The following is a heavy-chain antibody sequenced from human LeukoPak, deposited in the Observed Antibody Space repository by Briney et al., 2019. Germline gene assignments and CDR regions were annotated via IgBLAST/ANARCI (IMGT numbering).Heavy chain of an antibody. J-gene: IGHJ4*02. CDR3: TSPSVEMATIREY. CDR2: IRSKAYGGTT. Sequence: GGSLRLSCTASGFTFGDYAMSWVRQAPGKGLEWVGFIRSKAYGGTTEYAASVKGRFTISRDDSKSNAYLQMNSLKTEDTAVYYCTSPSVEMATIREYWGQGTLVTVSS. V-gene: IGHV3-49*04. D-gene: IGHD5-24*01. CDR1: GFTFGDYA.